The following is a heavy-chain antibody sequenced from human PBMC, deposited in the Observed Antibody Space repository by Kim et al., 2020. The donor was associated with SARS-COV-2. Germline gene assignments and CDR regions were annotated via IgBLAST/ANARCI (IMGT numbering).Heavy chain of an antibody. CDR1: GFTFSDHY. CDR2: TCNKANSYTT. CDR3: ARGNYYGSVYYFDY. V-gene: IGHV3-72*01. J-gene: IGHJ4*01. D-gene: IGHD3-10*01. Sequence: GGSLRLSCAASGFTFSDHYMDWVRQAPGKGLEWVGRTCNKANSYTTAYSASVKFRFTISSADSKHSLYLQMNSLKTADTSVYYCARGNYYGSVYYFDYWG.